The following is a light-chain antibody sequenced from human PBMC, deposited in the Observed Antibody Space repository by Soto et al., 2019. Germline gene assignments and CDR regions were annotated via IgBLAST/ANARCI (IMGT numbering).Light chain of an antibody. Sequence: DIVMTQSPDSLAVSLGERATINCKSSQSVLYSSNNKNYLAWYQQKPGQPPKLLIYWASTRESGVPDRFSGSGSGTDFTLTISCLQAEDVAVYYCQQYYSFPTFGGGTKVEIK. CDR1: QSVLYSSNNKNY. CDR2: WAS. J-gene: IGKJ4*01. CDR3: QQYYSFPT. V-gene: IGKV4-1*01.